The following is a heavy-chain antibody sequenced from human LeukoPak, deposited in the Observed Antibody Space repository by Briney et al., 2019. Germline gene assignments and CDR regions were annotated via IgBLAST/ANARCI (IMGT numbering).Heavy chain of an antibody. Sequence: PSGTLSLTCTVSGGSISGYSWSWIRQPPGKGLEWIGYIYYSGSTNYNPSLKSRVTISVDTSKNQFSLKLSSVTDADSAVYYCARGEDYYDSSGYFPFDYWGQGTLVTVFS. V-gene: IGHV4-59*01. D-gene: IGHD3-22*01. CDR3: ARGEDYYDSSGYFPFDY. CDR2: IYYSGST. J-gene: IGHJ4*02. CDR1: GGSISGYS.